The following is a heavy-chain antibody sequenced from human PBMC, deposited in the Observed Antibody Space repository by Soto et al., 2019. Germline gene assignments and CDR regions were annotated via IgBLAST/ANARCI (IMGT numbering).Heavy chain of an antibody. CDR3: VRDLCGGDYYSAGDY. CDR2: ISYDGSNK. V-gene: IGHV3-30-3*01. J-gene: IGHJ4*02. CDR1: GFTFSSYA. Sequence: GGSLRLSCAASGFTFSSYAMHWVRQAPGKGLEWLAVISYDGSNKYYADSVKGRFTISRDNSKNTLYLQMNSLRAEDTAVYYCVRDLCGGDYYSAGDYWSQGTLVTVSS. D-gene: IGHD2-21*02.